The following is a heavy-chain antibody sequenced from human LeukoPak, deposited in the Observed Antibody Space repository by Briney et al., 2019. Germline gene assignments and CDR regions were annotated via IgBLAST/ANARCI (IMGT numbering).Heavy chain of an antibody. CDR3: AKGPSYDSSGYYYVGSFDY. D-gene: IGHD3-22*01. CDR1: GFTFDDYA. Sequence: GRSLRLSCAASGFTFDDYAMHWVRQAPGKGLEWVSGISWNSGSIGYADSVKGRFTISRDSAKNSLYLQMNSLRAEDTALYYCAKGPSYDSSGYYYVGSFDYWGQGTLVTVSS. J-gene: IGHJ4*02. CDR2: ISWNSGSI. V-gene: IGHV3-9*01.